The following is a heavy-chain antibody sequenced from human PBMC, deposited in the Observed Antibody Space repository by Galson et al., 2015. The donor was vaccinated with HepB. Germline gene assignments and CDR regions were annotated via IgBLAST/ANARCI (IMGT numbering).Heavy chain of an antibody. Sequence: LRLSCAASGFTFSSYAMSWVRQAPGKGLEWVSVISGSGGSTYYADSVKGRFTISRDNSKNTLYLQMNSLRAEDTAVYYCAKGGGAITMIVVIWGQGTLVTVSS. CDR2: ISGSGGST. CDR1: GFTFSSYA. J-gene: IGHJ4*02. V-gene: IGHV3-23*01. CDR3: AKGGGAITMIVVI. D-gene: IGHD3-22*01.